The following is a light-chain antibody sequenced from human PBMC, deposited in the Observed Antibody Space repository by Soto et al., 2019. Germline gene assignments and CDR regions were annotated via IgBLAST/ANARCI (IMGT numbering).Light chain of an antibody. J-gene: IGKJ1*01. CDR2: GAS. V-gene: IGKV3-15*01. Sequence: EIVMTQSPATLSVSPGERATLSCRASQSVSSNLAWYQQKPGQAPRLLIYGASTRATGIPARFSGSGSGTEFTLTISSLQSEEFSAYYCQQYNNWPPRTFGQGTKVEIK. CDR3: QQYNNWPPRT. CDR1: QSVSSN.